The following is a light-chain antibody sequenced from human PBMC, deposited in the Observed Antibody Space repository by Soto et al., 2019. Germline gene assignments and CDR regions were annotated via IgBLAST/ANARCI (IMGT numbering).Light chain of an antibody. J-gene: IGKJ5*01. CDR2: ATS. CDR1: QSVSSN. V-gene: IGKV3-20*01. CDR3: QQYGSSPA. Sequence: VMTQAPASLSVSPGERATVSCRASQSVSSNLAWYQQKPGQTPRLLIYATSTRATGIPARFSGSGSGTDFTLTISRLEPEDFAVYYCQQYGSSPAFGQGTRLEIK.